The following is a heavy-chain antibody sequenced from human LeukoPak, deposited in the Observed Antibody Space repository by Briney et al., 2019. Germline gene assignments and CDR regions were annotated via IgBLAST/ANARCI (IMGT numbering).Heavy chain of an antibody. J-gene: IGHJ4*02. D-gene: IGHD2-15*01. V-gene: IGHV4-59*01. CDR1: GGSISSYY. CDR2: IYYNGST. Sequence: MPSETLSLTCTVSGGSISSYYWSWIRQPPGKGLEWIGYIYYNGSTNYNPSLKSRVTISRDTSKNQFSLKLTSVTAADTAVYYCARGAVIAARPLDYWGQGTLVTVSS. CDR3: ARGAVIAARPLDY.